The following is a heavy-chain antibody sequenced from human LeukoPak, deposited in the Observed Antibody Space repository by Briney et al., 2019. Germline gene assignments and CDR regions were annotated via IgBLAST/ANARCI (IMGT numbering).Heavy chain of an antibody. CDR2: IISIFGTA. CDR3: ARGPSNDPANAFDI. CDR1: GGTFRSYV. J-gene: IGHJ3*02. V-gene: IGHV1-69*06. Sequence: SVKVSCKPSGGTFRSYVINWVRQAPGQGLEWMGRIISIFGTANYAQKFQGRVTITADKSTSTAYMELSSLRSEDTAVYYCARGPSNDPANAFDIWGQGTMVTVSS. D-gene: IGHD2-2*01.